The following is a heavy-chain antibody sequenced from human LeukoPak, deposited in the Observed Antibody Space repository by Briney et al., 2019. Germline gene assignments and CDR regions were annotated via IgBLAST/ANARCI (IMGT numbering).Heavy chain of an antibody. Sequence: GGSLRLSCAASGFTFSSYAMSWVRQAPGKGLEWVSLISGSGGNTYYADSVKGRFTISRDNSKNTLYLQMNGLRAEDTAVYYCAKVYGAIDYWGQGTLVTVSS. CDR3: AKVYGAIDY. J-gene: IGHJ4*02. CDR2: ISGSGGNT. CDR1: GFTFSSYA. D-gene: IGHD3-3*01. V-gene: IGHV3-23*01.